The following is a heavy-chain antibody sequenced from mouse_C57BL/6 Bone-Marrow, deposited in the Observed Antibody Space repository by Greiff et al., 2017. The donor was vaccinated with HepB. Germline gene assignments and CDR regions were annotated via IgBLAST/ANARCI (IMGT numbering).Heavy chain of an antibody. CDR3: ARQGYFYAMDY. J-gene: IGHJ4*01. D-gene: IGHD2-14*01. Sequence: EVQLKESGGDLVKPGGSLKLSCAASGFTFSSYGMSWVRQTPDKRLEWVATISSGGSYTYYPDSVKGRFTISRDNAKNTLYLQMSSLKSEDTAMYYCARQGYFYAMDYWGQGTSVTVSS. CDR2: ISSGGSYT. CDR1: GFTFSSYG. V-gene: IGHV5-6*01.